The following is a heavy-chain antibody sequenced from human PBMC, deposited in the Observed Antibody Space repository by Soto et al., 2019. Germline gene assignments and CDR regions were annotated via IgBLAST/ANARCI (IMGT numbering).Heavy chain of an antibody. CDR1: GFVFTTYA. V-gene: IGHV3-23*01. CDR3: AHLRGYGVFDAVDI. CDR2: ISSSGEST. J-gene: IGHJ3*02. Sequence: GGSLRLSCATSGFVFTTYAMNWVRQAPGKGLEWVSAISSSGESTFYAESVRGRFTISRDNSLNTLYLQMRSLRPEDTAVYYCAHLRGYGVFDAVDIWGQGTMVTVSS. D-gene: IGHD4-17*01.